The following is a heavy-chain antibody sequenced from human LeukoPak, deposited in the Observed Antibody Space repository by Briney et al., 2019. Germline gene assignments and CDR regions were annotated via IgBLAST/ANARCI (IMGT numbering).Heavy chain of an antibody. J-gene: IGHJ4*02. D-gene: IGHD6-13*01. CDR2: ISSSSTTI. Sequence: GGSLRLSCAGSGFTFSSYSMNWVRQAPGKGLEWVSYISSSSTTIYYADSVKGRFTISRDNAKNSLYLQMNSLKPEDTAVYYCARVAEAAAFDSWGQGTLVTVSS. CDR3: ARVAEAAAFDS. CDR1: GFTFSSYS. V-gene: IGHV3-48*04.